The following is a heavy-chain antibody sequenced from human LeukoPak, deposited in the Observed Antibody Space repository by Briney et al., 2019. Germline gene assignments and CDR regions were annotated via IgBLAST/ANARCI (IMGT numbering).Heavy chain of an antibody. CDR2: IYPGDSDT. CDR1: GYRFTNFW. D-gene: IGHD1-26*01. CDR3: ASAIAGAPSPDY. V-gene: IGHV5-51*01. J-gene: IGHJ4*02. Sequence: GESLKISCKGSGYRFTNFWIGWVRQMPGKGLEWMGVIYPGDSDTRYSPSFRGQVTISADKSISTAYLQWSSLKASDTAMYYCASAIAGAPSPDYWGQGTLVTVSS.